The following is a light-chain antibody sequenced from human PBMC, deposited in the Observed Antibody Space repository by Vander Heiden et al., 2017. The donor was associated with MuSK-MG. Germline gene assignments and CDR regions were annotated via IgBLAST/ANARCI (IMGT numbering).Light chain of an antibody. CDR1: QSVSSN. CDR3: QQYNNWRALT. Sequence: EIVMTQSPATLSVSPGERATLSCRASQSVSSNLAWYQQKPGQAPRRLIYGASTRATGIPARFSGSGSGTEFTLTISSLQSEDFAVYYCQQYNNWRALTFGGGTKVEIK. J-gene: IGKJ4*01. V-gene: IGKV3-15*01. CDR2: GAS.